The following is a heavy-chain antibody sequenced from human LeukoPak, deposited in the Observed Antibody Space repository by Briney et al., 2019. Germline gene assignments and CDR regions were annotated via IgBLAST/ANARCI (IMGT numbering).Heavy chain of an antibody. CDR1: GFTVSSNY. D-gene: IGHD6-19*01. CDR2: IYDSGTT. CDR3: AGRRSSGWYAY. V-gene: IGHV3-53*01. J-gene: IGHJ4*02. Sequence: GGSLRLSCATSGFTVSSNYMSWVRQAPGKGLEWVSVIYDSGTTYYADSVKGRFLIFRDTSKNMVDLQMNSLRVEDTAVYYCAGRRSSGWYAYWGQGTLVTVSS.